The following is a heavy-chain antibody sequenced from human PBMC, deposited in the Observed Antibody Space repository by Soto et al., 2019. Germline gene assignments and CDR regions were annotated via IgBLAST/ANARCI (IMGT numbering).Heavy chain of an antibody. V-gene: IGHV3-30*18. Sequence: QVQLVESGGGVVQPGRSLRLSCAASGFTFSSYGMHWVRQAPGKGLEWVAIISYDGKTKYYGDSVKGRFIISRDNSKNTLYVQMNSLRAEDTAVYYCAKGEYSKSSFSYYYGMDVWGQGTTVTVSS. CDR2: ISYDGKTK. CDR1: GFTFSSYG. J-gene: IGHJ6*02. CDR3: AKGEYSKSSFSYYYGMDV. D-gene: IGHD6-6*01.